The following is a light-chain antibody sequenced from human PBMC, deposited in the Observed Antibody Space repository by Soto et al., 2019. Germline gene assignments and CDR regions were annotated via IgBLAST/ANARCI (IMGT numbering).Light chain of an antibody. Sequence: EIVLTQSPGTLSLSPGERATLSCRASQSVTSSYLAWYQQKPGQAPRLLIYGTSSRATGIPDRFSGSGSGTDFTLTISRLEPDDFAVYYCQQYGSSPLTFGGGTKVEMK. CDR3: QQYGSSPLT. V-gene: IGKV3-20*01. CDR2: GTS. CDR1: QSVTSSY. J-gene: IGKJ4*01.